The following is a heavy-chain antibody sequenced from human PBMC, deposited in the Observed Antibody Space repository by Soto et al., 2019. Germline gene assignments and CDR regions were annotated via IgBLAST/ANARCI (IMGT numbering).Heavy chain of an antibody. CDR1: RYTFISYD. CDR2: MNPKSANT. J-gene: IGHJ4*02. D-gene: IGHD2-21*02. CDR3: ARGGHIAVVTASFDY. Sequence: ASVKVSCKASRYTFISYDINWVRQATGQGLERKGWMNPKSANTGYAQNFQGRVTMTRNTSISTAYMELSSLRSEDTAVYYFARGGHIAVVTASFDYWGQGTLVTVSS. V-gene: IGHV1-8*01.